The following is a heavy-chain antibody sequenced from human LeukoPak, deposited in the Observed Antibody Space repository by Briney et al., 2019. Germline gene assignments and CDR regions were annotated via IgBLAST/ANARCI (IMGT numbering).Heavy chain of an antibody. CDR2: ISTFKGDT. V-gene: IGHV1-18*04. CDR1: GYTFTGYY. J-gene: IGHJ4*02. D-gene: IGHD2-21*02. CDR3: ARSSVVTAMVHLEY. Sequence: ASVKVSCKTSGYTFTGYYMHWVRQAPGQGLEWMGWISTFKGDTKYAQKFQDRVTITADKSTSTSYMELSSLRSEDTAVYYCARSSVVTAMVHLEYWGQGTLVTVSS.